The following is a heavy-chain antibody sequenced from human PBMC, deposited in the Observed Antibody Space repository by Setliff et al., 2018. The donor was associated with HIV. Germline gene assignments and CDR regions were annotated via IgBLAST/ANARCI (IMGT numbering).Heavy chain of an antibody. CDR2: IYSGGNT. CDR3: ARGPTTVTNYYYYYMDV. CDR1: GFIVSSNH. J-gene: IGHJ6*03. V-gene: IGHV3-66*01. D-gene: IGHD4-17*01. Sequence: LSCAASGFIVSSNHMSWVRQAPGKGLEWVSVIYSGGNTYYADSVKGRFTISRDNSKNTLYFQMNGLRAEDTAVYYCARGPTTVTNYYYYYMDVWGKGTTVTVSS.